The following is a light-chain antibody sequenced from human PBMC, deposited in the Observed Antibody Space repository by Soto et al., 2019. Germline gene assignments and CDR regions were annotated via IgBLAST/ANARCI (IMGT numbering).Light chain of an antibody. CDR3: QESFYAPPT. J-gene: IGKJ1*01. CDR2: ETS. V-gene: IGKV1-12*01. Sequence: DIQMPQSKSSVSASVGDRVNITCRASQGISSWLAWYQQKPGKAPKLLIFETSTLQSGVPSRFTGAGSGTDFALTISSLQPEYFATYYCQESFYAPPTFGQGTKVDIK. CDR1: QGISSW.